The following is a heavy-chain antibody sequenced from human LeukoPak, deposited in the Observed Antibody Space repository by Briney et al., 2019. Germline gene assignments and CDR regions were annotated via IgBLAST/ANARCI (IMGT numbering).Heavy chain of an antibody. V-gene: IGHV4-59*12. CDR2: VHYTGST. CDR3: ARGPHTGVNYYDSSGYYY. Sequence: PSETLSLTCTVSGGSISNYYWSWIRQPPGKGLEWIGYVHYTGSTNYNPSLKSRVTISVDTSKNQFSLRLSSVTAADTAVYYCARGPHTGVNYYDSSGYYYWGQGTLVTVSS. CDR1: GGSISNYY. J-gene: IGHJ4*02. D-gene: IGHD3-22*01.